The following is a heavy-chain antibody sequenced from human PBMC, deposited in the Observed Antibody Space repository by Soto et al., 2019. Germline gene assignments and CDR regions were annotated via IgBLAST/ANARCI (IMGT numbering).Heavy chain of an antibody. V-gene: IGHV3-30*18. CDR3: AKIYCGGGSCYCFFDL. CDR1: GFTCSTHG. Sequence: QVQLVESGGGVVQPGRSLRLSCAASGFTCSTHGMHWVRQAPGKWLEWVAVVSYDGGSKYYADSVKGRFTASRDNSKNTLYLEMNGLRTEDTAVYYCAKIYCGGGSCYCFFDLWGRGTLVTVSS. D-gene: IGHD2-15*01. CDR2: VSYDGGSK. J-gene: IGHJ2*01.